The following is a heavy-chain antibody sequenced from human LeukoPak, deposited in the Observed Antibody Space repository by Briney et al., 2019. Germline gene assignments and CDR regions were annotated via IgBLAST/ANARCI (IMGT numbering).Heavy chain of an antibody. D-gene: IGHD6-6*01. CDR1: GGSISSYY. CDR2: IYYSGST. J-gene: IGHJ6*02. CDR3: ARAQTIAARPTYYYYGMDV. V-gene: IGHV4-59*01. Sequence: SETLSLTCTVSGGSISSYYWSWIRQPPGKGLEWIGYIYYSGSTNYNPSLKSRVTISVDTSKNQFSLKLSSVTAAGTAVYYCARAQTIAARPTYYYYGMDVWGQGTTVTVSS.